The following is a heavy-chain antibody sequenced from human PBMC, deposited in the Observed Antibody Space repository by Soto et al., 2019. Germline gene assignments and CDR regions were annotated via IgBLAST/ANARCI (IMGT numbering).Heavy chain of an antibody. D-gene: IGHD3-10*01. V-gene: IGHV3-30-3*01. CDR1: GFTFSSYA. CDR3: ARSRITMVRGVIITSDGMDV. CDR2: ISYDGSNK. Sequence: GGSLRLSCAASGFTFSSYAMHWVRQAPGKGLEWVAVISYDGSNKYYADSVKGRFTISRDNSKNTLYLQMNSLRAEDTAVYYCARSRITMVRGVIITSDGMDVWGQGTTVTVSS. J-gene: IGHJ6*02.